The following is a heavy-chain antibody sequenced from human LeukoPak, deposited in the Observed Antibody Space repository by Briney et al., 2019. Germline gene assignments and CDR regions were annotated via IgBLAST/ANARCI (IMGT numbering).Heavy chain of an antibody. J-gene: IGHJ4*02. CDR3: AKVPASRWFFDY. Sequence: GGSLRLSCAASGFTFSSYAMSWVRQAPGKGLEWVSTISGSGGNTYYADSVKGRFTISRDSSKNTLCLQMNSLRAEVSAIYYCAKVPASRWFFDYWGQGTLVTVSS. CDR2: ISGSGGNT. D-gene: IGHD2-15*01. V-gene: IGHV3-23*01. CDR1: GFTFSSYA.